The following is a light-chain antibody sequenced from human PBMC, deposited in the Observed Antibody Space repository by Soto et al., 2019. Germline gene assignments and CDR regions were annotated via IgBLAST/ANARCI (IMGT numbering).Light chain of an antibody. V-gene: IGKV3-15*01. Sequence: EIVLTQSPATLSLSPGERATLSCRASQSISNFLAWYQQKPGQAPRLLIYGASTRATGIPARFSGSGSGTEFTLTISSLQSEDFAVYYCQQYNNWPPVTFGPGTKVDI. CDR1: QSISNF. CDR2: GAS. CDR3: QQYNNWPPVT. J-gene: IGKJ3*01.